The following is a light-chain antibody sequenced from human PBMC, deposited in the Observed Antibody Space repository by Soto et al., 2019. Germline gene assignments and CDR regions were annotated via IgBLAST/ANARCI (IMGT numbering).Light chain of an antibody. CDR3: SSYTSSSTPLV. CDR1: SSDVGGYNY. V-gene: IGLV2-14*01. J-gene: IGLJ3*02. Sequence: QSALTQPASVSGSPGQSITISCTGTSSDVGGYNYVSWYQQHPGKAPKLMIYDVTNRPSGVSNRFSGSKSGKTASLTISGLQAEDEADYYCSSYTSSSTPLVFGGGNKLTVL. CDR2: DVT.